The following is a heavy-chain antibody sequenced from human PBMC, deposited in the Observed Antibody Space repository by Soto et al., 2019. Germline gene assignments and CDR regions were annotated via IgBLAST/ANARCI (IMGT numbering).Heavy chain of an antibody. V-gene: IGHV1-2*04. Sequence: ASVKVSCKTSGYTFTDFYMHWVRQAPGQGLEWMGWINPNSGGTKYAQNFQGWVTMTRDTSISTAYMELSRLRSDDTAVYYCAGSLYYYDSSGFFDYWGQGTLVTVSS. J-gene: IGHJ4*02. CDR1: GYTFTDFY. D-gene: IGHD3-22*01. CDR3: AGSLYYYDSSGFFDY. CDR2: INPNSGGT.